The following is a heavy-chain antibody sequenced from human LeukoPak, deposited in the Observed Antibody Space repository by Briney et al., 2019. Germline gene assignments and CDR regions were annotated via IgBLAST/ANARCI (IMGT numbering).Heavy chain of an antibody. CDR2: ITSSSSYI. V-gene: IGHV3-21*06. D-gene: IGHD1-26*01. Sequence: GSLRLSCAASGFTFSSYNMNWVRQAPGKGLEWVSSITSSSSYIYYADSVKGRFTISRDNAKNSLYLQMDSLRVEDTAEYYCARDPYSGNYGAYYYYYMDVWGKGTTVTVSS. CDR3: ARDPYSGNYGAYYYYYMDV. CDR1: GFTFSSYN. J-gene: IGHJ6*03.